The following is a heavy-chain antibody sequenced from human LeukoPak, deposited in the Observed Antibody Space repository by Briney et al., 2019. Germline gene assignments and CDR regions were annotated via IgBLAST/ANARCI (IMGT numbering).Heavy chain of an antibody. Sequence: GGSLRLSCAASGFTFSSYGMHWVRQAPGKGLEWVAVIWYDGSNKHYADSVKGRFTISRDNSKNTLYLQMNSLRAEDTAVYYCARDCGTSCFGAHDAFDIWGQGTMVTVSS. D-gene: IGHD2-2*01. CDR2: IWYDGSNK. CDR3: ARDCGTSCFGAHDAFDI. J-gene: IGHJ3*02. CDR1: GFTFSSYG. V-gene: IGHV3-33*01.